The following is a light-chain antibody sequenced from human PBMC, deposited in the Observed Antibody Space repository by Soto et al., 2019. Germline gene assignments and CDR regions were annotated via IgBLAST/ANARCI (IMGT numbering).Light chain of an antibody. Sequence: EIVLTPSPVTLSLSPGERATLSFSASQSVSSRNLAWYQQKPGQAPRLLIYDASNRTTGIPARFSGSGSGTDFTLTISSLEPEDFAVYYCQQYGRSRTFGQGTKVDI. CDR3: QQYGRSRT. CDR1: QSVSSRN. CDR2: DAS. V-gene: IGKV3-20*01. J-gene: IGKJ1*01.